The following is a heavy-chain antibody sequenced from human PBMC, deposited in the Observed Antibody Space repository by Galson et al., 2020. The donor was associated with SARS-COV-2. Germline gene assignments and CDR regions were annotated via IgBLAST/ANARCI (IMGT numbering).Heavy chain of an antibody. V-gene: IGHV3-23*01. CDR1: GFTFTRYA. Sequence: GGSLRLSCAASGFTFTRYAMSWVRQAPGKGLEWVSTITGSGTTTWYAASVKGRFTISRNNSKNTLYLQMNSLRAEDTAVYYCAKIYNYFEYWGQGTLVTVSS. CDR3: AKIYNYFEY. CDR2: ITGSGTTT. J-gene: IGHJ4*02. D-gene: IGHD3-10*01.